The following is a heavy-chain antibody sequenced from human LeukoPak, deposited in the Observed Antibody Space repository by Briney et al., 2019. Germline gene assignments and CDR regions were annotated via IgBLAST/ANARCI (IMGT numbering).Heavy chain of an antibody. CDR1: GYTFTGYY. V-gene: IGHV1-2*02. CDR2: INPNSGGT. CDR3: ARDQEIRFLEWLSYYFDY. D-gene: IGHD3-3*01. Sequence: ASVKVSCKASGYTFTGYYMHWVRQAPGQGLEWMGWINPNSGGTNYAQKFQGRVTMTRDTSISTAYMELSRLRSDDTTVYYCARDQEIRFLEWLSYYFDYWGQGTLVTVSS. J-gene: IGHJ4*02.